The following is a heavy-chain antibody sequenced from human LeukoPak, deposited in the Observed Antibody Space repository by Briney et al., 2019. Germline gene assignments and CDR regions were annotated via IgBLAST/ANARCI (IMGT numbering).Heavy chain of an antibody. CDR2: ISSSGGTI. CDR3: ARESRCVGKVFCY. D-gene: IGHD1-26*01. J-gene: IGHJ4*02. V-gene: IGHV3-48*03. Sequence: GGSLRLSCAASGFTFSSYAMNGVRQAPGKGLEWVSYISSSGGTIYYADSVKGRFTISRDNAKNSLYLQMNSLRAEDTAVYYCARESRCVGKVFCYWGQGTLDTVCS. CDR1: GFTFSSYA.